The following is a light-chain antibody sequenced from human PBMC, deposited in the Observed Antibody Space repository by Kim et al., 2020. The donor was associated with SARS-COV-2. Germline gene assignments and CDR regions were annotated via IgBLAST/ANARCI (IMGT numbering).Light chain of an antibody. Sequence: KTVTISGTGSSGSIASNYVQWYQQRPGSAPTTVIYDDNQRPSGVPDRFSGSIDSSSNSASLTISGLKTEDEADYYCKSYDSSNPWVFGGGTKLTVL. V-gene: IGLV6-57*02. CDR2: DDN. J-gene: IGLJ3*02. CDR1: SGSIASNY. CDR3: KSYDSSNPWV.